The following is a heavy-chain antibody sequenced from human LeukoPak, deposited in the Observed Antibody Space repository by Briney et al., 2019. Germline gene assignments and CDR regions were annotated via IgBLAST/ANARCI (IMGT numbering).Heavy chain of an antibody. V-gene: IGHV4-38-2*02. CDR2: IYHSGST. J-gene: IGHJ6*03. Sequence: SETLSLTCTVSGYSISSGYYWGWIRQPPGKGLEWIGSIYHSGSTYYNPSLKSRVTISVDTSKNQFSLKLSSVTAADTAVYYCARDPSTNYYYYYYYMDVWGKGTTVTVSS. CDR3: ARDPSTNYYYYYYYMDV. CDR1: GYSISSGYY. D-gene: IGHD2-2*01.